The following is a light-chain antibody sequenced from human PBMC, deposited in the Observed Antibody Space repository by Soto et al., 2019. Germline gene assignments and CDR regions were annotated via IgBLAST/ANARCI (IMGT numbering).Light chain of an antibody. CDR1: SSDVGGYKD. CDR3: SSYTSSSTYV. Sequence: QSALTQPASVSGSPGQSITISCTGTSSDVGGYKDVSWYQQHPGKAPKLIIYEVTNRPSGVSNRFSGSKSGNTASLTISGLQAEDEADFYCSSYTSSSTYVFGTGTKLTVL. V-gene: IGLV2-14*01. J-gene: IGLJ1*01. CDR2: EVT.